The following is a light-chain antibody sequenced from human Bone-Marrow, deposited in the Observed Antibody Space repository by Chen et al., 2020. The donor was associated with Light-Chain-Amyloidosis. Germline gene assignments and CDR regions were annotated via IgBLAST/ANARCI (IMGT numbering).Light chain of an antibody. CDR2: DAS. CDR3: KQYDSLPFT. Sequence: DIQMTQSPSSLSASVGDRVTITCRASHDITNYLDWYQQKPGNAPKLPIYDASNLETGVPSRFSGSGAGTDFTFTISSLQPEDIATYYCKQYDSLPFTFGPGNKVDIK. CDR1: HDITNY. J-gene: IGKJ3*01. V-gene: IGKV1-33*01.